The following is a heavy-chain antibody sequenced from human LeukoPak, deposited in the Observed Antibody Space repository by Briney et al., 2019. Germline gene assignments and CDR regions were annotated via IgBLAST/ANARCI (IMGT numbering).Heavy chain of an antibody. CDR3: ASESGNGYDWYNFDY. V-gene: IGHV3-21*01. CDR1: GFTFSSYS. D-gene: IGHD5-12*01. J-gene: IGHJ4*02. CDR2: ISSSSSYI. Sequence: GGSLRLSCAASGFTFSSYSMNWVRQATGEGLEWVSSISSSSSYIYYAGSVKGRFTISRDNAKNSLYLQVNSLRAEDTAVYYCASESGNGYDWYNFDYWGQGTLVTVSS.